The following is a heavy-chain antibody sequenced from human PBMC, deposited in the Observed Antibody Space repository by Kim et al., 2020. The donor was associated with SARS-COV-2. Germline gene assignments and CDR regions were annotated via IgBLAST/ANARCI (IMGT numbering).Heavy chain of an antibody. V-gene: IGHV3-23*01. CDR2: ITGSGATT. D-gene: IGHD3-9*01. CDR1: GFTFSYFG. J-gene: IGHJ4*02. CDR3: AKDPTYYDTSDY. Sequence: GGSLRLSCAASGFTFSYFGMTSVRQAPGKGLEWVSTITGSGATTHYADSVKGRFTISRDNSNNTLYLQMSSLKAEDTAVYYCAKDPTYYDTSDYWGQGTLVTVSS.